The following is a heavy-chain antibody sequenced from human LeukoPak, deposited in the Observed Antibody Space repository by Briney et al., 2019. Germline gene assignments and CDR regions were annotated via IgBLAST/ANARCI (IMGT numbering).Heavy chain of an antibody. CDR1: GFTFSSYS. J-gene: IGHJ4*02. CDR3: AIVREGYYDSSGYSPH. CDR2: ISSSSSYI. D-gene: IGHD3-22*01. V-gene: IGHV3-21*01. Sequence: GGSLRLSCAASGFTFSSYSMNWVRQAPGKGLEWVSSISSSSSYIYCADSVKGRFTISRDNAKNSLYLQMNSLRAEDTAVYYCAIVREGYYDSSGYSPHWGQGTLVTVSS.